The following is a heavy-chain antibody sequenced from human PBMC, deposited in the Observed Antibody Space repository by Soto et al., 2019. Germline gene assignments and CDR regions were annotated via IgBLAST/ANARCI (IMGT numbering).Heavy chain of an antibody. CDR3: ARECSGSGDELDD. Sequence: GASVKVSCKASGYTFTSYAFSWVRQAPGQGLEWMGWISTYNGNTNYAQKLQGRVTLTTDTSTSTAYMELRSLRSDDTAVYYCARECSGSGDELDDWGQGTLLTVSS. V-gene: IGHV1-18*01. CDR2: ISTYNGNT. CDR1: GYTFTSYA. D-gene: IGHD2-15*01. J-gene: IGHJ4*02.